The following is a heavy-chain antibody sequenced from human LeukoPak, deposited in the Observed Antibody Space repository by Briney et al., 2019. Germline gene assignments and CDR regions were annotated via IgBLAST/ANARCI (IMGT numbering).Heavy chain of an antibody. Sequence: PGGSLRLSCPGSGFTFSSYAMSWVGQAPGKGLAGVSAISGSGGSTYYADAVKGRFTISRDNSKNTLYLQMNSLRAEDTAVYYCAKAEYDFWSGYYNYYYYYMDVWGKGTTVTVSS. J-gene: IGHJ6*03. CDR2: ISGSGGST. D-gene: IGHD3-3*01. CDR3: AKAEYDFWSGYYNYYYYYMDV. CDR1: GFTFSSYA. V-gene: IGHV3-23*01.